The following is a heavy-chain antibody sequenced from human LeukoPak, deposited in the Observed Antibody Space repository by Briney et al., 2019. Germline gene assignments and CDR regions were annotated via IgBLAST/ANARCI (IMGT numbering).Heavy chain of an antibody. CDR2: ITTSGGST. V-gene: IGHV3-23*01. J-gene: IGHJ4*02. Sequence: GGSLRLSCAASGFTFSSYAMSWVRQAPGKGLEWVSTITTSGGSTYYADSVKGRFTISRDNSKNTLYLQMNSLRAEDTAVYYCARRSYYDLDYFDYWGQGTLVTVSS. D-gene: IGHD1-26*01. CDR1: GFTFSSYA. CDR3: ARRSYYDLDYFDY.